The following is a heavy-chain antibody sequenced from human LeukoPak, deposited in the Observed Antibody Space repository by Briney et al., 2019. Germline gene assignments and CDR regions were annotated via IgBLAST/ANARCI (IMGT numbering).Heavy chain of an antibody. CDR2: VYYTGTT. D-gene: IGHD5-24*01. Sequence: SETLSLTCTVSGGSIINYYWSWLRQSPGKELEWIAHVYYTGTTIYSPSLKSRLTVSVDPSKNQFSLNLSSVTAADTAVYYCARDAGYRSRLNYFDPWGQGTLVTVSS. V-gene: IGHV4-59*01. CDR3: ARDAGYRSRLNYFDP. J-gene: IGHJ5*02. CDR1: GGSIINYY.